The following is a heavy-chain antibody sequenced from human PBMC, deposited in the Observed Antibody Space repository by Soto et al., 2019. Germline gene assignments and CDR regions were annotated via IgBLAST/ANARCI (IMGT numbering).Heavy chain of an antibody. J-gene: IGHJ3*02. Sequence: PSETLSLTCSVSGGSISSGDYSWSWILHPPGKGLECIGYIFYSVSTYYNPSLQSRVTFSIDTPNNQFSLELNSVTAADTAVYYCARNARPYFYDNNGYHDVCDIWGEGKMVSV. V-gene: IGHV4-30-4*01. CDR2: IFYSVST. CDR3: ARNARPYFYDNNGYHDVCDI. D-gene: IGHD3-22*01. CDR1: GGSISSGDYS.